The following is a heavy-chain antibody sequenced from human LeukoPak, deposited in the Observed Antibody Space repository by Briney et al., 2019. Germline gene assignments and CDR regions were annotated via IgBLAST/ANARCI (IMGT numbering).Heavy chain of an antibody. V-gene: IGHV3-23*01. CDR2: IRGSGGST. J-gene: IGHJ4*02. D-gene: IGHD1-1*01. CDR3: AKGDNWFNFFDY. CDR1: GFTFSSYA. Sequence: GGSLRLSCAASGFTFSSYAMYWVRQAPGKGLEWVSTIRGSGGSTNYADSVKGRFTLSRDKSKNTLYLQMNSLRAEDTAVYYCAKGDNWFNFFDYWGQGTLVTVSS.